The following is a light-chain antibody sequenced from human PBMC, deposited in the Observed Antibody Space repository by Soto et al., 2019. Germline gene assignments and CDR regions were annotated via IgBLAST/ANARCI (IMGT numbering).Light chain of an antibody. CDR3: SSYTSSSTLYV. CDR1: SSDVGGYNY. V-gene: IGLV2-14*01. J-gene: IGLJ1*01. Sequence: QSALTQPASVSGSPGQSITISCTGTSSDVGGYNYVSWYQQHPGKAPKLMIYDVSNRPSGVSNRFSGSKSGNTASLTISGLQAQEEADYYCSSYTSSSTLYVCGTGTKLTVL. CDR2: DVS.